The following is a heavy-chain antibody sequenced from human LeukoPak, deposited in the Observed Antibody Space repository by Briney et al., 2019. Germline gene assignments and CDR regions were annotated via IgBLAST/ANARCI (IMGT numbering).Heavy chain of an antibody. V-gene: IGHV4-59*08. CDR1: GGSISSYY. J-gene: IGHJ5*02. CDR3: ARGVNPASPYWLDP. CDR2: IYYSGST. D-gene: IGHD2-21*01. Sequence: PSETLSLTCTVSGGSISSYYWSWIRQPPGKGLEWIGYIYYSGSTNYNPSLKSRVTISVDTSKNQFSLKLSSVTAADTAVYYCARGVNPASPYWLDPWGQGTLVTVSS.